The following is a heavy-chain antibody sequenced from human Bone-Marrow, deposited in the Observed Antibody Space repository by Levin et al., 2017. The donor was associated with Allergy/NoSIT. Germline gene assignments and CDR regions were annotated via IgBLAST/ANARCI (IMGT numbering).Heavy chain of an antibody. Sequence: GGSLRLSCAASGPTFNTYAMSWVRQAPGKGLEWVSVISGSGGSTSYADSVKGRFTVSRDNSKNTLYLQMNSLRVEDTALYYCARSNMGSNYYGMDVWGQGTTVTVSS. CDR3: ARSNMGSNYYGMDV. D-gene: IGHD2/OR15-2a*01. CDR1: GPTFNTYA. V-gene: IGHV3-23*01. CDR2: ISGSGGST. J-gene: IGHJ6*02.